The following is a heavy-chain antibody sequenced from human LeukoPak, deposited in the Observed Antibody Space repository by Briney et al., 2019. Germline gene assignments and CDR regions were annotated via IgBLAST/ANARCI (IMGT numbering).Heavy chain of an antibody. CDR1: GFTFRSYS. CDR3: ARGTYYYDSSGYSAGY. J-gene: IGHJ4*02. D-gene: IGHD3-22*01. Sequence: PGGSLRLSCVASGFTFRSYSMNWVRQAPGKGLEWVSSISSSSSYIYYADSVKGRFTISRDNAKNSLYLQMNSLRAEDTAVYYCARGTYYYDSSGYSAGYWGQGTLVTVSS. V-gene: IGHV3-21*01. CDR2: ISSSSSYI.